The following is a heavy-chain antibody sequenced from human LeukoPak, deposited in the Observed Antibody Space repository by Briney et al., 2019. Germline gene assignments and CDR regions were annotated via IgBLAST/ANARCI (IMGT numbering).Heavy chain of an antibody. CDR2: IYTSGST. CDR3: ARDSPYYYDSSGYYAFDI. V-gene: IGHV4-4*07. J-gene: IGHJ3*02. D-gene: IGHD3-22*01. Sequence: SETLSLTCTVSGGSISSYYWSWIRQPAGKGLEWIGRIYTSGSTNYNPSLKSRVTMSVDTSKNQFSLKLSSVTAADTAVYYCARDSPYYYDSSGYYAFDIWGQGTMVTVSS. CDR1: GGSISSYY.